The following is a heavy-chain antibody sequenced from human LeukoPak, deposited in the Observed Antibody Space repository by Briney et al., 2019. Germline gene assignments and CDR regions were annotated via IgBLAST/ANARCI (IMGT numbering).Heavy chain of an antibody. J-gene: IGHJ4*02. D-gene: IGHD1-26*01. CDR3: AREPEMGATDY. CDR2: INPNSGGT. CDR1: GYTFTGYY. Sequence: ASVKVSCKASGYTFTGYYMHWVRHAPGQGLEWMGRINPNSGGTNYAQKFQGRVTMTRGTSIRTAYMERRRLRSDDTAVYYCAREPEMGATDYWGQGTLVTVSS. V-gene: IGHV1-2*06.